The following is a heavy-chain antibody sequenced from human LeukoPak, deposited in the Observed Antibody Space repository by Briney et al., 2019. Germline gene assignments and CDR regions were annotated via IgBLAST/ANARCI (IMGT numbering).Heavy chain of an antibody. CDR3: ARETVVVPAAIRPYYYYYGMDV. Sequence: GGSLRLSCAASGFTFSSYAMHWVRQAPGKGLEWVAVISYDGGNKYYADSVKGRFTISRDNSKNTLYLQMNSLRAEDTAVYYCARETVVVPAAIRPYYYYYGMDVWGQGTTVTVSS. D-gene: IGHD2-2*01. J-gene: IGHJ6*02. CDR2: ISYDGGNK. CDR1: GFTFSSYA. V-gene: IGHV3-30*04.